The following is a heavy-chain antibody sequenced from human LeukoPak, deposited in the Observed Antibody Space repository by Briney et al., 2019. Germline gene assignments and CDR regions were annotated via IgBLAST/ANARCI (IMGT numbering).Heavy chain of an antibody. CDR2: INPNSGGT. J-gene: IGHJ3*02. CDR3: ARAVTVTTAHAFDI. D-gene: IGHD4-17*01. V-gene: IGHV1-2*02. Sequence: ASVKVSCKASGYTFTGYYMHWVRQAPGQGLEWMGWINPNSGGTNYAQKFQGRVTMTRDTSISTAYMELSRLRSDDTAVYYCARAVTVTTAHAFDIWGQGTMVTVSS. CDR1: GYTFTGYY.